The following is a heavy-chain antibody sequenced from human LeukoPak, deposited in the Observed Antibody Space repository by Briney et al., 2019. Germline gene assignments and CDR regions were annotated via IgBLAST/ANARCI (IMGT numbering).Heavy chain of an antibody. CDR2: INHSGST. CDR1: GFTFSNYW. J-gene: IGHJ6*03. Sequence: PGGSLRLSCEVSGFTFSNYWMSWIRQPPGKGLEWVGEINHSGSTNYNPSLKSRVTISVDTSKNQFSLKLTSVTAADTAVYYCARVYYYYYYMDVWGKGTTVTVSS. V-gene: IGHV4-34*01. CDR3: ARVYYYYYYMDV.